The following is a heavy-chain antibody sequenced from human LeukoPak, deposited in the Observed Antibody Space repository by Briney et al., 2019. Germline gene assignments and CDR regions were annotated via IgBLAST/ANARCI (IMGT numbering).Heavy chain of an antibody. D-gene: IGHD3-9*01. Sequence: SVTVSCTASGGTFSSYAISWVRQAPGQGLEWMGGIIPIFGTANYAQKFQGRVTITTDESTSTAYMELSSLRSEDTAVYYCASTVDWLLAHFDYWGQGTLVTVSS. CDR1: GGTFSSYA. CDR3: ASTVDWLLAHFDY. V-gene: IGHV1-69*05. CDR2: IIPIFGTA. J-gene: IGHJ4*02.